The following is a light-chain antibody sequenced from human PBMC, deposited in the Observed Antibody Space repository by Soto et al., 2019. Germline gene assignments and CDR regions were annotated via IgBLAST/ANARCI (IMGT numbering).Light chain of an antibody. J-gene: IGKJ1*01. CDR1: QSVSSN. V-gene: IGKV3-15*01. Sequence: EIVMTQSPAPLSVSPGERATLSGRASQSVSSNLDWYQQKPGQAPGLLIYGASTRATGIPARFSGSGSRTERTHTISSLQSEDVAVYNWPQYNNWALTFGQGTKVEIK. CDR2: GAS. CDR3: PQYNNWALT.